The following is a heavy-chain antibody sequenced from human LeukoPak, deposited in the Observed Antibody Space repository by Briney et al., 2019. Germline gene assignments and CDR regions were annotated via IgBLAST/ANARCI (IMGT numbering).Heavy chain of an antibody. CDR3: ARHLVVPATTYYYYYMDV. CDR1: GDSMSSNYYY. Sequence: SETLSLTCTVSGDSMSSNYYYWGWIRQPPGKGLEWIGTVYFTGSPYYNPSLKSRVTISVDTSETQFSLTLSSVTAADTAVYFCARHLVVPATTYYYYYMDVWGKRTTVTVPS. D-gene: IGHD2-2*01. J-gene: IGHJ6*03. CDR2: VYFTGSP. V-gene: IGHV4-39*01.